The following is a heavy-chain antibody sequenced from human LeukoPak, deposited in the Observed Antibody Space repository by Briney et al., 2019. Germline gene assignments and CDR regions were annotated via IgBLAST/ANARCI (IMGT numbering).Heavy chain of an antibody. CDR1: AFTFSSYA. CDR3: ARSPSPWETIRQAFDF. D-gene: IGHD1-26*01. CDR2: ISDSGGIT. Sequence: GGSLRLSCAASAFTFSSYAMSWVRQAPGKGLEWVSVISDSGGITNYADSVKGRFTISRDNSKNTVYLQMNSLRAEDTAVFYCARSPSPWETIRQAFDFWGQGTLVTVSS. V-gene: IGHV3-23*01. J-gene: IGHJ4*02.